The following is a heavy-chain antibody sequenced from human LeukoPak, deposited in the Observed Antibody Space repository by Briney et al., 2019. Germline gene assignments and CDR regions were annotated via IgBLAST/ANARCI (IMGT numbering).Heavy chain of an antibody. J-gene: IGHJ4*02. V-gene: IGHV3-21*01. Sequence: GGSLRLSCAASGFTFSRYSMNWVRQAPGKGLEWVSTISSSSSTYIYYADSVKGRFTISRDNAKNSLYLQMNSLRAEDTAVYYCARDPGYEFDYWGQGTLVTVSS. CDR3: ARDPGYEFDY. CDR2: ISSSSSTYI. CDR1: GFTFSRYS. D-gene: IGHD2-15*01.